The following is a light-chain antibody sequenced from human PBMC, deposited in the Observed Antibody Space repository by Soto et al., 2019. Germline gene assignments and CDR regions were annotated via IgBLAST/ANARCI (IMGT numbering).Light chain of an antibody. CDR2: GAS. Sequence: IVLTQSPGTLSLSPGERATLSCRASQSISSSYLAWYQQKPGQAPRLLIYGASNRATAIPDRFSGSGSGTDFTLTISRLEPEDFAVYYCQQYDDSPGTFGQGTKVDTK. J-gene: IGKJ1*01. V-gene: IGKV3-20*01. CDR3: QQYDDSPGT. CDR1: QSISSSY.